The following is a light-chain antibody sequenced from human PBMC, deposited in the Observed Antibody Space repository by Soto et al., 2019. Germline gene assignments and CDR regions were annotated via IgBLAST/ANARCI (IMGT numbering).Light chain of an antibody. Sequence: EIVLTQSPGTLSVSPGERATLSCWASQSVSNNLAWYQQKPGQAPRLLMYGASTRATGIPARFSGSGSGTEFSLTISSLQSEDFAVYYCQQYNKWPLTFGGGTKVEIE. CDR3: QQYNKWPLT. V-gene: IGKV3-15*01. J-gene: IGKJ4*01. CDR1: QSVSNN. CDR2: GAS.